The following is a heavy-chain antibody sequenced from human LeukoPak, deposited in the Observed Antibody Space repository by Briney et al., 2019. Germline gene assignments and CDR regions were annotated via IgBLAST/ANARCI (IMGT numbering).Heavy chain of an antibody. CDR1: GFTFSSYW. Sequence: GGSLRLSCAASGFTFSSYWMHWVRQAPGKGLVWVSRINSDGSSTSYADSVKGRFTISRDNAKNTLCLQMNSLRAEDTAVYYCARDLFPLGYCSSTSCAAYYYYGMDVWGQGTTVTVSS. V-gene: IGHV3-74*01. D-gene: IGHD2-2*01. CDR3: ARDLFPLGYCSSTSCAAYYYYGMDV. J-gene: IGHJ6*02. CDR2: INSDGSST.